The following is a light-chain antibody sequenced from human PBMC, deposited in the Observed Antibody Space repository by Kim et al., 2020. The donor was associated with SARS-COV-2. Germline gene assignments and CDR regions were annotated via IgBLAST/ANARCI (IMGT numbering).Light chain of an antibody. J-gene: IGKJ2*01. CDR3: QQYDGLPYT. Sequence: SAAVGDRVTITCQASQDVANYLNWYRQKPGKAPKLLISDASNLETGVPSRFSGGGSGTDFTFTITNLQPEDIATYYCQQYDGLPYTFGQGTKLEI. CDR2: DAS. V-gene: IGKV1-33*01. CDR1: QDVANY.